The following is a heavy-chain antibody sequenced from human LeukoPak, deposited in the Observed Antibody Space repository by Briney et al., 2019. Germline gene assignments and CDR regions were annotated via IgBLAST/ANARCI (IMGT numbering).Heavy chain of an antibody. D-gene: IGHD6-19*01. CDR3: ARSPGYSSGWLEYYFDY. J-gene: IGHJ4*02. V-gene: IGHV3-21*01. CDR1: GFTFSSYS. CDR2: NSSSSSYI. Sequence: PGGSLRLSCAASGFTFSSYSMNWVRQAPGKGLEWVSSNSSSSSYIYYADSVKGRFTISRDNAKNSLYLQMNSLRAEDTAVYYCARSPGYSSGWLEYYFDYWGQGTLVTVSS.